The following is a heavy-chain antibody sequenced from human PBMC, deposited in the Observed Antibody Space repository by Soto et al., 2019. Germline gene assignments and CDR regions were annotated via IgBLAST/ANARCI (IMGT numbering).Heavy chain of an antibody. D-gene: IGHD3-10*01. Sequence: SETLSLTCTVSGGSISSYYWSWIRQPPGKGLEWIGYIYYSGSTNYNPSLKSRVTISVDTSKNQFSLKLSSVTAADTAVYYCARGSGSGSSFYYYGMDVWGPGTTVTVSS. CDR1: GGSISSYY. V-gene: IGHV4-59*13. J-gene: IGHJ6*02. CDR2: IYYSGST. CDR3: ARGSGSGSSFYYYGMDV.